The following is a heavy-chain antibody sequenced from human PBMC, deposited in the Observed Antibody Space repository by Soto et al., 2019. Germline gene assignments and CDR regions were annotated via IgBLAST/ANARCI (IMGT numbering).Heavy chain of an antibody. J-gene: IGHJ4*02. D-gene: IGHD1-1*01. CDR2: ISDSGGST. Sequence: EVQLLESGGGLVQPGGSLRLSCAASGFSFSSYAMSWVRQAPGKGLEWASGISDSGGSTYYADSVKGRFTISRDNSKNTLYLQMNSLRAEDTAVYYCAKSNWNDAPIDYWGQGTLVTVSS. V-gene: IGHV3-23*01. CDR3: AKSNWNDAPIDY. CDR1: GFSFSSYA.